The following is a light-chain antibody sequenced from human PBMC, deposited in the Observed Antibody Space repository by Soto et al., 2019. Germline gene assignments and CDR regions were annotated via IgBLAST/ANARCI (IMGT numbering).Light chain of an antibody. CDR2: EVS. J-gene: IGLJ2*01. CDR1: SSDIGGYNY. CDR3: SSYGGNNNLV. V-gene: IGLV2-8*01. Sequence: QSVLTQPPSASGSPGQSVTISCTGTSSDIGGYNYVSWYQHHPGKAPKLMIYEVSKRPSGVPDRFSGSKSGNTASLTVSGLQAEDEADYYCSSYGGNNNLVFGGGTQLTVL.